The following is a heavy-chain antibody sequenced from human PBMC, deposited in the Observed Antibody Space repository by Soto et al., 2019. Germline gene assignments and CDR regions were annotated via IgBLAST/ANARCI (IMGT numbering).Heavy chain of an antibody. V-gene: IGHV4-59*01. D-gene: IGHD6-6*01. J-gene: IGHJ6*02. CDR2: IYYSGST. CDR1: GGSISSYY. Sequence: PSETLSLTCTVSGGSISSYYWSWIRQPPGKGLEWVGYIYYSGSTNYNPSLKSRVTISVDTSKNQFSLKLSSVTAADTAVYYCARDSSSSNLYYYYYGMDVWGQGTTVTVSS. CDR3: ARDSSSSNLYYYYYGMDV.